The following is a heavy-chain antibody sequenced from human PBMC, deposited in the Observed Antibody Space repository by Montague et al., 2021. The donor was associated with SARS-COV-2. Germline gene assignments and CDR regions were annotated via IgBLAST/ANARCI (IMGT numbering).Heavy chain of an antibody. CDR2: IYDSGST. V-gene: IGHV4-39*02. CDR1: GGSISSNNYY. J-gene: IGHJ3*02. D-gene: IGHD5-12*01. CDR3: ARRGRKLLPVATTIGGFDI. Sequence: SETLSLTCTVSGGSISSNNYYWDWLRQPPGKGLEWIGSIYDSGSTYYTPSLKSRVTISVDTSKNHFSLKLNSVTAADTAVYYCARRGRKLLPVATTIGGFDIWGQGTMVTVSS.